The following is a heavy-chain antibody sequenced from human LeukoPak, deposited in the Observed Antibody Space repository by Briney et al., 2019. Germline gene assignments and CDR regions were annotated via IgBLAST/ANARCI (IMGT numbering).Heavy chain of an antibody. D-gene: IGHD6-13*01. J-gene: IGHJ4*02. CDR1: GDSISSYYW. CDR2: IYWDDSK. Sequence: TLSLTCTVSGDSISSYYWSWIRQPPGKALEWLALIYWDDSKRYSPSLKSRLTITKDTSENQVVLTMTNMDPVDTATYYCAHLSSWRFDFWGQGSLVTVSS. CDR3: AHLSSWRFDF. V-gene: IGHV2-5*08.